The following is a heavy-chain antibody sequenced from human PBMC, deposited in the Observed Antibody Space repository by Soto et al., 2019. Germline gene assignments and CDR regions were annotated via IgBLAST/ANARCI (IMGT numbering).Heavy chain of an antibody. CDR2: ISAYNGNT. CDR3: ARVSGTKRRANWFDP. D-gene: IGHD1-7*01. CDR1: GYTFTSYG. Sequence: GASVKVSCKASGYTFTSYGISWVRQAPGQGLEWMGWISAYNGNTNYAQKLQGRVTMTTDTSTSTAYMELRSLRSDDTAVYYCARVSGTKRRANWFDPWGQGTLVTVSS. V-gene: IGHV1-18*01. J-gene: IGHJ5*02.